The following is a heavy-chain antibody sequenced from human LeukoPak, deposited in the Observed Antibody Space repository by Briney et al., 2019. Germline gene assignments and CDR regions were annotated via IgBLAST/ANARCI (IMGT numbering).Heavy chain of an antibody. Sequence: ASVKVSCKVSGYTLTELSMHWVRQAPGKGLEWMGGFDPEDGETTYAQKFQGRVTMTEDTSTDTAYMELSSLRSEDTAVYYCATGRHRFTIAADAFDIWGQGTMVTVSS. CDR3: ATGRHRFTIAADAFDI. CDR1: GYTLTELS. J-gene: IGHJ3*02. CDR2: FDPEDGET. D-gene: IGHD6-13*01. V-gene: IGHV1-24*01.